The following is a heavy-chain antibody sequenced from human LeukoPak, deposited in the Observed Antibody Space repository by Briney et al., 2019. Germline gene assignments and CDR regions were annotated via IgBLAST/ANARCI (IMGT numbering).Heavy chain of an antibody. D-gene: IGHD2-21*02. Sequence: GGSLRLSCAASGFTFSRYWMHWVRQAPGEGLVWVSRIDPDDSGSSYADSVKGRFTISRDNAKNTLWLQMNSLRADDTAVYYCAGVRAGADRAFDVWGQGTVVAVSS. CDR2: IDPDDSGS. V-gene: IGHV3-74*01. J-gene: IGHJ3*01. CDR1: GFTFSRYW. CDR3: AGVRAGADRAFDV.